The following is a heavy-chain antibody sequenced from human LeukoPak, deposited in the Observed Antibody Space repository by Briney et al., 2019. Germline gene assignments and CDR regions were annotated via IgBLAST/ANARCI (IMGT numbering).Heavy chain of an antibody. CDR1: GYTFTSYG. CDR3: ASPSPYSGSYTV. D-gene: IGHD1-26*01. Sequence: ASVKVSCKASGYTFTSYGINWVRQAPGQGREWMGWNSGYNGNTKYAKKLQGRVNMTTDTSTSKAYMELRSLESDDTAMYYCASPSPYSGSYTVWGQGTPVTVSS. J-gene: IGHJ4*02. V-gene: IGHV1-18*01. CDR2: NSGYNGNT.